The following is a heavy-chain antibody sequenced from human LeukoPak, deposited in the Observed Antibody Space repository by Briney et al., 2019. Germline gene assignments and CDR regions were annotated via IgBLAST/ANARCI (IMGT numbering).Heavy chain of an antibody. V-gene: IGHV3-9*01. D-gene: IGHD3-10*01. CDR1: GFTFDDYA. Sequence: GGSLRLSCAASGFTFDDYAMHWVRQAPGKGLEWVSGISWNSGSIGYADSMKGRFTISRDNAKNSLYLQMNSLRAEDTALYYCAKALYYYGSGSYLDYWGQGTLVTVSS. CDR3: AKALYYYGSGSYLDY. CDR2: ISWNSGSI. J-gene: IGHJ4*02.